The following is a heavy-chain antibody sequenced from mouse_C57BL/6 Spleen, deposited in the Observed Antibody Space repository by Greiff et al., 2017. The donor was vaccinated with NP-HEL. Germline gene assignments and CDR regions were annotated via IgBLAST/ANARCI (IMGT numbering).Heavy chain of an antibody. D-gene: IGHD1-1*01. V-gene: IGHV1-66*01. J-gene: IGHJ4*01. CDR2: IYPGSGNT. CDR3: ATSVVARGYAMDY. Sequence: VQLVESGPELVKPGASVKISCKASGYSFTSYYIHWVKQRPGQGLEWIGWIYPGSGNTKYNEKFKGKATLTADTSSSTAYMQLSSLTSEDSAVYYCATSVVARGYAMDYWGQGTSVTVSS. CDR1: GYSFTSYY.